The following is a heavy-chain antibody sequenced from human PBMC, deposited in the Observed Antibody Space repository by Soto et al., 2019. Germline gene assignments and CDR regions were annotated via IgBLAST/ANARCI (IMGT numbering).Heavy chain of an antibody. CDR3: ARVNAGYYMDV. CDR2: IYYSGST. Sequence: SETLSLTCTVSGGSISSGGYYWSWIRQHPGKGLEWIGYIYYSGSTYYNPSLKSRVTISVDASKNQFSLKLSSVTAADTAVYYCARVNAGYYMDVWGKGTTVTVSS. J-gene: IGHJ6*03. CDR1: GGSISSGGYY. V-gene: IGHV4-31*03.